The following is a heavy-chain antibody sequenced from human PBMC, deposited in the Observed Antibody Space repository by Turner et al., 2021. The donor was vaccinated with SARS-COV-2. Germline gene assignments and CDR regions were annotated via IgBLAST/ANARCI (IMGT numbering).Heavy chain of an antibody. D-gene: IGHD1-26*01. J-gene: IGHJ4*01. CDR3: AKDVGVASLVGATADY. CDR2: IRGSGSGT. Sequence: EVHLLESGGGWVQPGGSLRLSCAASGFTFSGDTMTWVRQAPGKGLQWVSAIRGSGSGTYYADSVKGRFTISRDNSKSTLYLQMSSLRAEDTAIYYCAKDVGVASLVGATADYWGQGTLVTVSS. V-gene: IGHV3-23*01. CDR1: GFTFSGDT.